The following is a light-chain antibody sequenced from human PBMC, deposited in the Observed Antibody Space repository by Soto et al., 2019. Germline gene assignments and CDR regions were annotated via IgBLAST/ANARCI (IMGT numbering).Light chain of an antibody. CDR3: QQLNSYPVT. Sequence: DIQLTQSPSFLSASAGDRVTITCRDSQGVRSYLAWYQQKPGRAPKLLIYAASTLQSGVPSRFSGSGSGTEFTLTISSLQPEDFATYYCQQLNSYPVTFGQGTKVEIK. V-gene: IGKV1-9*01. J-gene: IGKJ1*01. CDR2: AAS. CDR1: QGVRSY.